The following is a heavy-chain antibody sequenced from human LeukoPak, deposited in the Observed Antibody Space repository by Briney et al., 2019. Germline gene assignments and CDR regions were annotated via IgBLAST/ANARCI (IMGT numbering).Heavy chain of an antibody. CDR3: VRGGQNYFDY. J-gene: IGHJ4*02. V-gene: IGHV3-23*01. Sequence: GGSLRLSCAASGFAFSSYALSWVRQAPGKGLEWVSATSGNGAKTYYGDSVKGRFTISRDNSKNTLYLQMNSLRVEDTAKYYCVRGGQNYFDYWGQGTLVTVSS. CDR2: TSGNGAKT. CDR1: GFAFSSYA.